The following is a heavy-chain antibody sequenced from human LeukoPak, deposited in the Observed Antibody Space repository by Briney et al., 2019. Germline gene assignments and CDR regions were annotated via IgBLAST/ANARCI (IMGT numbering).Heavy chain of an antibody. Sequence: GGSLRLSCAASGFTFSSYGMHWVRQAPGKGLEWVAVIWYDGSNKNYADSVKGRFTISRDNSKNTLYLQMNSLRAEDTAVYYCARTRRKYCSSTSCEIDPWGQGTLVTVSS. CDR3: ARTRRKYCSSTSCEIDP. CDR1: GFTFSSYG. J-gene: IGHJ5*02. V-gene: IGHV3-33*01. CDR2: IWYDGSNK. D-gene: IGHD2-2*01.